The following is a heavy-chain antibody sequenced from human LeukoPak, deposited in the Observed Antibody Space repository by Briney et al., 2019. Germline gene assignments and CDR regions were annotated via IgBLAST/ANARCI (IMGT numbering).Heavy chain of an antibody. CDR3: AKQLGYCSDGSCYFPY. CDR1: GFTFSSSA. CDR2: ISNNGGYT. Sequence: GGSLRLSCAASGFTFSSSAMSWVRQAPGKGLEWVSAISNNGGYTYYADSVQGRFTISRDNSKSTQCLQMNSLRAEDTAVYYCAKQLGYCSDGSCYFPYWGQGTLVTVSS. V-gene: IGHV3-23*01. D-gene: IGHD2-15*01. J-gene: IGHJ4*02.